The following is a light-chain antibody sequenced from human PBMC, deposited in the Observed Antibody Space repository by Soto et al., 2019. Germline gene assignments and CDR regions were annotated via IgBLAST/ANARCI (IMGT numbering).Light chain of an antibody. J-gene: IGKJ2*01. CDR3: QQYDNFPPYT. V-gene: IGKV1-33*01. CDR2: EAS. Sequence: DIPMTQSPSSLSASVGDRVTITCQASQDISNYLNWYQQKPGKAPKLLIYEASDLEAWDPSRFIGSGSETAFTFPISRLQPDDVATYYCQQYDNFPPYTFGQGTKVEI. CDR1: QDISNY.